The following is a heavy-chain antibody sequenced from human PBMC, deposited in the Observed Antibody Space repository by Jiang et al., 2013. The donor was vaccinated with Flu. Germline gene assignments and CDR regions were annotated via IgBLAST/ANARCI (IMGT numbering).Heavy chain of an antibody. Sequence: VQLVESGGGLVQPGRSLRLSCAASGFTFDDYAIHWVRQAPGKGLEWVSGISWNSGTIGYADSVKGRFTISRDNAKNSLYLQMNSLRAEDTALYYCAKDRGSTLYYFDYWGQGTLVTVSS. CDR1: GFTFDDYA. CDR2: ISWNSGTI. D-gene: IGHD3-10*01. J-gene: IGHJ4*02. CDR3: AKDRGSTLYYFDY. V-gene: IGHV3-9*01.